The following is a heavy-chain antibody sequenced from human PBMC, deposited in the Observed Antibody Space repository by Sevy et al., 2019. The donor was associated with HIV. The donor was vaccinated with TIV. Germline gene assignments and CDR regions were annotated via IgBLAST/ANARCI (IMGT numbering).Heavy chain of an antibody. CDR2: IDSGGDTR. Sequence: GGSLRLSCAASGFTFSMYSMHWVRQAPGKRPEYVSVIDSGGDTRFYADSVQGRFIISRDNSKNTLYLQMGSLRSEDMGVYYCAREGGFPDRWYYDLWGRGTLVTVSS. CDR3: AREGGFPDRWYYDL. CDR1: GFTFSMYS. V-gene: IGHV3-64*02. J-gene: IGHJ2*01. D-gene: IGHD3-16*01.